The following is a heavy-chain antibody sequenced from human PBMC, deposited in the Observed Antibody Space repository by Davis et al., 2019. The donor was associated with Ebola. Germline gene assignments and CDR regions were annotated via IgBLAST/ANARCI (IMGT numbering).Heavy chain of an antibody. Sequence: SETLSLTCAVYGGSFSGYYWSWIRQPPGRGLEWIGEINHRGSTNYNPSLKSRVTISVDTSKNQFSLKLNSVTAADTAMYYCATTPRYSSHGAYFDYWGQGTLVTVSS. CDR3: ATTPRYSSHGAYFDY. CDR1: GGSFSGYY. D-gene: IGHD4-11*01. V-gene: IGHV4-34*01. J-gene: IGHJ4*02. CDR2: INHRGST.